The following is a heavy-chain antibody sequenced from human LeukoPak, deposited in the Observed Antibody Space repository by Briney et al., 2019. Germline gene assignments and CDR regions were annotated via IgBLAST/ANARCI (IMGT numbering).Heavy chain of an antibody. CDR1: GDSVSSNSAA. Sequence: SQTLSLTCAISGDSVSSNSAAWNWIRQSPSRGLEWLGRTYYRSKWYNDYAVSVKSRITINPDTSKSQFSLQLNSVTPEDTAVYYCARDYLTGATSLYWFDPWGQGTLVTVSS. J-gene: IGHJ5*02. D-gene: IGHD1-26*01. CDR3: ARDYLTGATSLYWFDP. V-gene: IGHV6-1*01. CDR2: TYYRSKWYN.